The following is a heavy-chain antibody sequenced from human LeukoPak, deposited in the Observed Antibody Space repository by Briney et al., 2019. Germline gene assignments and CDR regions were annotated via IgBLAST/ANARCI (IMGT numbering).Heavy chain of an antibody. J-gene: IGHJ3*02. D-gene: IGHD3-3*01. CDR3: ARVFGVVDAFDI. CDR1: GGSISSYY. CDR2: IYYSGST. Sequence: SETLSLTCIVSGGSISSYYWSWIRQPPGKGLEWIGYIYYSGSTNYNPSLKSRVTISVNTSKNQFSLKLSSVTAADTAVYYCARVFGVVDAFDIWGQGTMVTVSS. V-gene: IGHV4-59*01.